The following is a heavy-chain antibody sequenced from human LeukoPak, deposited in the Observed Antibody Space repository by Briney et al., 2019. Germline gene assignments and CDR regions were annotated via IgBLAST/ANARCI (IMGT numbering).Heavy chain of an antibody. Sequence: SETLALTCAFSGGSISSSNWWSWVRQPPGKGLEWMDQIYHSGSTNYNPSLKSRDTISVDKSKNQFSLKLSSVTAADTAVYYCARVRGYGERYYYYGMDVWGKGTTVTVSS. V-gene: IGHV4-4*02. CDR1: GGSISSSNW. CDR3: ARVRGYGERYYYYGMDV. CDR2: IYHSGST. J-gene: IGHJ6*04. D-gene: IGHD5-18*01.